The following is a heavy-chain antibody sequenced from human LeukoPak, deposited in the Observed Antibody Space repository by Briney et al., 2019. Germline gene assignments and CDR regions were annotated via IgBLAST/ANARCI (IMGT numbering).Heavy chain of an antibody. CDR3: ARDDYGDYVIPYYYYGIDL. J-gene: IGHJ6*02. CDR1: GFTFSSYE. Sequence: PGGSLRLSCAASGFTFSSYEMNWVRQAPGKGLEWVSYISSSGSTIYYADSVKGRFTISRDNAKNSLYLQMNSLRAEDTAVYYCARDDYGDYVIPYYYYGIDLWGQGNAVTVSS. D-gene: IGHD4-17*01. CDR2: ISSSGSTI. V-gene: IGHV3-48*03.